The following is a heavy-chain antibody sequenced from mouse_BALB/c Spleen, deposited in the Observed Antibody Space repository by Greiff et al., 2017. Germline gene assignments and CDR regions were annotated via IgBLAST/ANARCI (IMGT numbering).Heavy chain of an antibody. CDR2: ISDGGSYT. CDR1: GFTFSDYY. D-gene: IGHD2-14*01. CDR3: AREGERYDGGARFAY. Sequence: EVKVVESGGGLVKPGGSLKLSCAASGFTFSDYYMYWVRQTPEKRLEWVATISDGGSYTYYPDSVKGRFTISRDNAKNNLYLQMSSLKSEDTAMYYCAREGERYDGGARFAYWGQGTLVTVSA. J-gene: IGHJ3*01. V-gene: IGHV5-4*02.